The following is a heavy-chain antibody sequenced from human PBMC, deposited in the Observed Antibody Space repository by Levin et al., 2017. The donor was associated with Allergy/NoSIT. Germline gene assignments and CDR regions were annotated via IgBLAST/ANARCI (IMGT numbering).Heavy chain of an antibody. CDR1: GYTLTELS. CDR3: ATPYCSSTSCYTNYWFDP. V-gene: IGHV1-24*01. Sequence: GESLKISCKVSGYTLTELSMHWVRQAPGKGLEWMGGFDPEDGETIYAQKFQGRVTMTEDTSTDTAYMELSSLRSEDTAVYYCATPYCSSTSCYTNYWFDPWGQGTLVTVSS. J-gene: IGHJ5*02. CDR2: FDPEDGET. D-gene: IGHD2-2*02.